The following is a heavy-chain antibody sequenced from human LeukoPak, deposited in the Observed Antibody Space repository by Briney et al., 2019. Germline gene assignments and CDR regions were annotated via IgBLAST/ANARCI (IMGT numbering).Heavy chain of an antibody. CDR2: ISSNGGST. Sequence: GGSLRLSCAASGFTFSSYAMHWVRQAPGKGLEYVSAISSNGGSTYYANSVKGRFTISRDNSKNTLYLQMGSLRAEDMAVYYCARGGVSGGGWRGDWGQGTLVTVSS. V-gene: IGHV3-64*01. D-gene: IGHD2-15*01. CDR1: GFTFSSYA. CDR3: ARGGVSGGGWRGD. J-gene: IGHJ4*02.